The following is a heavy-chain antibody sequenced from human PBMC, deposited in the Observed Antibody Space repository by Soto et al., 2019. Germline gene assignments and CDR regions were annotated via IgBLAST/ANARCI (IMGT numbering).Heavy chain of an antibody. CDR3: ARVLIVATIIDI. CDR1: GGSISSSSYY. Sequence: QLQLQESGPGLVKPSETLSLTCTVSGGSISSSSYYWGWIRQPPGKGLEWIGSIYYSGNTYYNPSLKSRITISVDTSKNQFSMKLTSVTAADTAVYYCARVLIVATIIDIWGQGTMVTVSS. D-gene: IGHD5-12*01. J-gene: IGHJ3*02. CDR2: IYYSGNT. V-gene: IGHV4-39*01.